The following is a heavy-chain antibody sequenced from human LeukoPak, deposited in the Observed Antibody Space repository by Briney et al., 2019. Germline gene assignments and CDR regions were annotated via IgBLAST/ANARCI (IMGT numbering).Heavy chain of an antibody. V-gene: IGHV3-30*14. D-gene: IGHD1-26*01. CDR1: GFTFSSYA. J-gene: IGHJ4*02. Sequence: GRSLRLSCAASGFTFSSYAMHWVRQAPGKGLEWVAVISYDGSNKYYADSVKGRFTISRDNSKNTLYLQMNNLRAEDTAVYYCARSPQGKSGSPPYYFDYWGQGTLVTVSS. CDR3: ARSPQGKSGSPPYYFDY. CDR2: ISYDGSNK.